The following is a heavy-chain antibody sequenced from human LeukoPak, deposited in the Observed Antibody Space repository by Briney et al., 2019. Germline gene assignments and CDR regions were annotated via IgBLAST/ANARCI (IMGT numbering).Heavy chain of an antibody. CDR2: ISYDGSNK. Sequence: SGGSLRLSCAASGFTFSSYGMHWVRQAPGKGLEWVAVISYDGSNKYYADSVKGRFTISRDNSKNTLYLQMSSLRAEDTAVYYCAKDRDRGFDYWGQGTLVTVSS. D-gene: IGHD3-10*01. CDR1: GFTFSSYG. CDR3: AKDRDRGFDY. J-gene: IGHJ4*02. V-gene: IGHV3-30*18.